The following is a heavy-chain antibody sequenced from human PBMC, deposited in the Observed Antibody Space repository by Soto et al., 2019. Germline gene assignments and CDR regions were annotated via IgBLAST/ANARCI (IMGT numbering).Heavy chain of an antibody. V-gene: IGHV1-18*01. CDR1: GYTFTSYG. CDR2: ISTYKGDT. D-gene: IGHD4-17*01. Sequence: QVQLVQSGAEVKKPGASVKVSCNASGYTFTSYGISWVRQAPGQGLEWMGWISTYKGDTHYAQKLQGRVTLTTDTSTSTAYMELRRLRSDDTDVYYCARANGDYYFDYWGQGTLVTVST. J-gene: IGHJ4*02. CDR3: ARANGDYYFDY.